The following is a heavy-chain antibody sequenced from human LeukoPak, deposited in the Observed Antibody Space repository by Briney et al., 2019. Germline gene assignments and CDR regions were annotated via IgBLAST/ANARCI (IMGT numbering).Heavy chain of an antibody. CDR1: GCSISVYH. V-gene: IGHV4-4*08. CDR2: LYDTGIT. D-gene: IGHD3-10*01. J-gene: IGHJ3*02. Sequence: SETLSLTCTVSGCSISVYHWSWIRQPPGKGLEWIGYLYDTGITNYSPSLKNRVTIPVNTSNNQISLKLTSVTPADTPLYFFPKEGIGSEDYNPDGAFDIWGQGTTVTVSS. CDR3: PKEGIGSEDYNPDGAFDI.